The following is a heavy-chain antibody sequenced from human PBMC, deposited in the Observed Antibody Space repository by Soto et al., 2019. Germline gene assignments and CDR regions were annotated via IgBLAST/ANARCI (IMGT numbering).Heavy chain of an antibody. V-gene: IGHV4-30-4*01. CDR3: ARTIVVVPSTTSVWFDP. Sequence: SETLSLTCTVSGGSISSGDYYWSWIRQPPGKGLEWIGYIYYSGSTYYNPSLKSRVTISVDTSKNQFSLKLSSETAADTAVYYCARTIVVVPSTTSVWFDPWGQGTPVTV. CDR1: GGSISSGDYY. D-gene: IGHD2-2*01. CDR2: IYYSGST. J-gene: IGHJ5*02.